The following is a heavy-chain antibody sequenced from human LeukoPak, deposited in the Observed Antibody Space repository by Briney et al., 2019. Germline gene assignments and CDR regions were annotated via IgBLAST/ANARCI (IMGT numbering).Heavy chain of an antibody. CDR2: ITYSGSI. CDR3: ARDLMT. V-gene: IGHV4-34*01. Sequence: PSETLSLTCAVYGGSFSGKYWTWIRQPPGKGLEWIGEITYSGSIHYKPSLKSRVTISVDTSKNQFSLKLNSVTAADTAMYYCARDLMTWGQGTLVAVSS. J-gene: IGHJ4*02. CDR1: GGSFSGKY.